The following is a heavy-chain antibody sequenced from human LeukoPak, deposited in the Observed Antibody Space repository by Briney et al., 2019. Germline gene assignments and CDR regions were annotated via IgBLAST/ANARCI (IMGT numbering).Heavy chain of an antibody. D-gene: IGHD3-10*01. Sequence: AASVKVSCKASGGTFSSYAISWVRQAPGQGLEWMGRIIPIFGIANYAQKFQGRVTITADKSTSTAYMELSSLRSEDTAVYYCARGYGSGGYYSYFDYWGQGTLVTVSS. CDR3: ARGYGSGGYYSYFDY. J-gene: IGHJ4*02. CDR1: GGTFSSYA. CDR2: IIPIFGIA. V-gene: IGHV1-69*04.